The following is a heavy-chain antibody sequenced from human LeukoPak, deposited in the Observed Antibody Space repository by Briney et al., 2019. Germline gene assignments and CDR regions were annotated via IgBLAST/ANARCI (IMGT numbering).Heavy chain of an antibody. CDR2: ISYDGSNK. Sequence: GGSLRLSCAASGFTFSSYGMHWVRQAPGKGLEWVAVISYDGSNKYYADSVKGRFTISRDNSKNTLYLQMNSLRAEDTAVYYCAKDPLPTTVSPAGAFDIWGQGTMVTVSS. CDR1: GFTFSSYG. V-gene: IGHV3-30*18. D-gene: IGHD4-17*01. CDR3: AKDPLPTTVSPAGAFDI. J-gene: IGHJ3*02.